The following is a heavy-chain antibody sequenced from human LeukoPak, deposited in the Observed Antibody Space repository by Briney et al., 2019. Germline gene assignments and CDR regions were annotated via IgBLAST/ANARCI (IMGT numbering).Heavy chain of an antibody. Sequence: SVKVSCKASGGTFSSHPFTWVRQAPGQGLEWMGEITPIFDTANYAQRFQGRVTITADESTSTVYMELSSLRSDDTALYYCARNSRVASTSGLNYWGQGTLVTVSS. CDR3: ARNSRVASTSGLNY. J-gene: IGHJ4*02. V-gene: IGHV1-69*13. CDR1: GGTFSSHP. D-gene: IGHD4-23*01. CDR2: ITPIFDTA.